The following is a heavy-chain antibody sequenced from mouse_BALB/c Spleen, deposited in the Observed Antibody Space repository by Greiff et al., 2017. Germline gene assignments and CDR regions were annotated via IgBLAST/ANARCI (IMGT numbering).Heavy chain of an antibody. J-gene: IGHJ2*01. D-gene: IGHD1-1*01. CDR3: ARSATTVVGNY. CDR2: INPYNDGT. CDR1: GYTFTSYV. Sequence: EVKLQESGPELVKPGASVKMSCKASGYTFTSYVMHWVKQKPGQGLEWIGYINPYNDGTKYNEKFKGKATLTSDKSSSTAYMELSSLTSEDSAVYYCARSATTVVGNYWGQGTTLTVSS. V-gene: IGHV1-14*01.